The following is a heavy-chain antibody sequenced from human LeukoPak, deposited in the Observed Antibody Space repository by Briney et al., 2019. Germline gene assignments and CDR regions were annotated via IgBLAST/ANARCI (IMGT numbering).Heavy chain of an antibody. CDR3: AKEQREYTSRAVDY. CDR1: GFTFSNFG. CDR2: ISYDGRTT. D-gene: IGHD6-6*01. Sequence: GGSLRLSCAAPGFTFSNFGMHWVRQAPGKGLEWVAVISYDGRTTYYVDSVKGRFTISRDNSKNTLYLQMNSLRSEDTAVYYCAKEQREYTSRAVDYWGQGTQVTVSS. V-gene: IGHV3-30*18. J-gene: IGHJ4*02.